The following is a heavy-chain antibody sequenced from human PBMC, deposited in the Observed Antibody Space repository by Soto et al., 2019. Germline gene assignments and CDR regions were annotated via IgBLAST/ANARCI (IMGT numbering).Heavy chain of an antibody. CDR3: ASLYGEAPNWFDP. CDR1: GYTFSSYP. Sequence: ASVKVSCKASGYTFSSYPISWVRQAPGQGLEWMGRIIPVLGIADYAQKFQGRVTITGNTSTSTAYVELSSLRSEDTAVYYCASLYGEAPNWFDPWGEGTLVTVSS. CDR2: IIPVLGIA. D-gene: IGHD3-10*01. V-gene: IGHV1-69*02. J-gene: IGHJ5*02.